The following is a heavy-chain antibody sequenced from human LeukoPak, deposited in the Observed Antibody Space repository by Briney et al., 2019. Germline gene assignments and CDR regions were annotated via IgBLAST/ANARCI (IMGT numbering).Heavy chain of an antibody. CDR3: ARDRRVATMALYYYYGMDV. CDR1: GYTFTGYY. D-gene: IGHD5-12*01. Sequence: GASVKVSCKASGYTFTGYYMHWVRQAPGQGLEWMGWINPNSGGTNYAQKFQGWVTMTRDTSISTAYMELSRLRSDDTAVYYCARDRRVATMALYYYYGMDVWGQGTTVTVSS. CDR2: INPNSGGT. V-gene: IGHV1-2*04. J-gene: IGHJ6*02.